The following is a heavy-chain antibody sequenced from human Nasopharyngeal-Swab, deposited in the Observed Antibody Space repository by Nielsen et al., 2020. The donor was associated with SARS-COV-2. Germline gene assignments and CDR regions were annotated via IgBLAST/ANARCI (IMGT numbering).Heavy chain of an antibody. J-gene: IGHJ6*02. D-gene: IGHD2-2*01. V-gene: IGHV4-39*01. Sequence: SETLSLTCTVSGGSISSSSYYWGWIRQPPGKGLEWIGSIYYSGSTYYNPSLKSRVTISVDTSKNQFSLKLSSVTAADTAVYYCARASYCSSTSCEVGYYYGMDVWGHGTTVTVSS. CDR2: IYYSGST. CDR3: ARASYCSSTSCEVGYYYGMDV. CDR1: GGSISSSSYY.